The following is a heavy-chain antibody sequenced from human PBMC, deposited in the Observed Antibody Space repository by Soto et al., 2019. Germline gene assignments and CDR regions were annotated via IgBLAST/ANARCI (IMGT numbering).Heavy chain of an antibody. J-gene: IGHJ6*02. CDR1: GYTLTSYA. V-gene: IGHV1-3*01. CDR2: INAGNGNT. D-gene: IGHD6-13*01. CDR3: ARDLQQQLETYYYGMDV. Sequence: ASVKVSCKASGYTLTSYAMHWARQAPGQRLEWMGWINAGNGNTKYSQKLQGRVTITRDTSASTAYMELSSLRSEDTAVYYCARDLQQQLETYYYGMDVWGQGTTVTVSS.